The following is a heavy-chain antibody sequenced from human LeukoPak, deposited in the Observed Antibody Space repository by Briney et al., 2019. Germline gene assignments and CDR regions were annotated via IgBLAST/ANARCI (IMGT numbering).Heavy chain of an antibody. J-gene: IGHJ4*02. CDR2: IRSKAYGGTT. D-gene: IGHD2-2*01. V-gene: IGHV3-49*03. CDR1: GFTFGDYA. CDR3: TRRPRLLSFDY. Sequence: GRSLRLSCTASGFTFGDYAMSWFRQAPGKGLEWVGFIRSKAYGGTTEYAASVKGRFTISRDDSKSIAYQQMNSLKTEDTAVYYCTRRPRLLSFDYWGQGTLVTVSS.